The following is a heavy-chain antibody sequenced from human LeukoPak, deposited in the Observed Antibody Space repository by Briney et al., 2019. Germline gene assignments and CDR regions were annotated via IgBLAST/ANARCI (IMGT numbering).Heavy chain of an antibody. Sequence: SETLSLTCTVSGASISSHYWSWIRHPRERVLEWIGYIHYSGITSYDPSLKSRVTISVDTSKSQFSLNLSSVTAADTAVYYCARVYDYGKFDYWGPGTLVTVSS. D-gene: IGHD4/OR15-4a*01. V-gene: IGHV4-59*11. J-gene: IGHJ4*02. CDR2: IHYSGIT. CDR3: ARVYDYGKFDY. CDR1: GASISSHY.